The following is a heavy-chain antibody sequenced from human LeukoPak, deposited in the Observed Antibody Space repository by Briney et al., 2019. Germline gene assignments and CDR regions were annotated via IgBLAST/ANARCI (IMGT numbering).Heavy chain of an antibody. V-gene: IGHV3-23*01. Sequence: PGGSLRLSCAASGFTFSSYAMSWVRQAPGKGLEWVSAISGSGGSTYYADSGKGRFTISRDNSKNTLYLQMNSLRAEDTAVYYCANSRSGLFDYWGQGTLVTVSS. CDR3: ANSRSGLFDY. CDR2: ISGSGGST. D-gene: IGHD3-10*01. CDR1: GFTFSSYA. J-gene: IGHJ4*02.